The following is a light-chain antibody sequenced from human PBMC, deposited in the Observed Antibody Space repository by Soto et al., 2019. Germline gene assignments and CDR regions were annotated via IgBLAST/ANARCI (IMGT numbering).Light chain of an antibody. CDR3: QHYKMYSPWT. V-gene: IGKV1-5*01. Sequence: DIQMTQSPSTVSAYVGDGVTIACRASQSITTWLAWYQQRPGKAPKLLIYDVSSLQSGVTPRFSGSGSGTEFTLPTRSLQPDDFATYYCQHYKMYSPWTFGQGTTGDIK. CDR1: QSITTW. J-gene: IGKJ1*01. CDR2: DVS.